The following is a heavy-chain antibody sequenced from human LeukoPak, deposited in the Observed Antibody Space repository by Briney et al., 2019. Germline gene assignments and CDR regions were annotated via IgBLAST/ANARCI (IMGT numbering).Heavy chain of an antibody. V-gene: IGHV1-8*01. CDR3: ARITMVRGIDGMDV. J-gene: IGHJ6*02. Sequence: ASVKVSCKASGYTFTSYDINWVRQATGQGLEWMGWMNPNSGNTGYAQKFQGRVTMTRNTSISTAYMELSSLRSEDTAVYYCARITMVRGIDGMDVWGQGTTVTVSS. D-gene: IGHD3-10*01. CDR1: GYTFTSYD. CDR2: MNPNSGNT.